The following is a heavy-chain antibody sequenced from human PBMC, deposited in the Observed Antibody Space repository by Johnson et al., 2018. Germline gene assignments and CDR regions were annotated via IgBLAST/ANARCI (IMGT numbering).Heavy chain of an antibody. D-gene: IGHD3-3*01. V-gene: IGHV3-23*01. Sequence: VQLQESGGGLVQPGGSLRLSCAASGFTFSSYAMSWVRQAPGKGLEWVSAISGSGGSTYYADSVKGRFTISRDNAKTTLYLQMNSLRAEDTAVYYCAKDGSVLEWLTIYYYYYMDVWGKGTTVTVSS. CDR2: ISGSGGST. J-gene: IGHJ6*03. CDR3: AKDGSVLEWLTIYYYYYMDV. CDR1: GFTFSSYA.